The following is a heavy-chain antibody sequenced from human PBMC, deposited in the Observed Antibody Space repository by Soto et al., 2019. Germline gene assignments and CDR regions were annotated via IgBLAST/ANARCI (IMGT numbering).Heavy chain of an antibody. D-gene: IGHD3-9*01. J-gene: IGHJ4*02. Sequence: GASVKFSCKASGYTFTSYYMHWVRQAPGQGLEWMGIINPSGGSTSYAQKFQGRVTMTRDTSTSTAYMELSSLRSEDTAVYYCARVKTTILRAYYFDYWGQGTLVTVSS. CDR2: INPSGGST. CDR3: ARVKTTILRAYYFDY. CDR1: GYTFTSYY. V-gene: IGHV1-46*01.